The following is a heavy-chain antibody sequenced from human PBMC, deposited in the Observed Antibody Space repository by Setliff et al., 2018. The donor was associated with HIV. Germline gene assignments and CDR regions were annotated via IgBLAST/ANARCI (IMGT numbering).Heavy chain of an antibody. J-gene: IGHJ5*02. V-gene: IGHV4-59*11. CDR1: GGSISSHY. CDR2: IYYSGST. Sequence: PSETLSLTCTVSGGSISSHYWSWIRQPPGKGLEWMGIIYYSGSTNYNPSLKSRVTISVDTSKNQFSLKLSSVTAADTAVYYCARDLAEQWLVHRYNWFDPWGQGTLVTVSS. D-gene: IGHD6-19*01. CDR3: ARDLAEQWLVHRYNWFDP.